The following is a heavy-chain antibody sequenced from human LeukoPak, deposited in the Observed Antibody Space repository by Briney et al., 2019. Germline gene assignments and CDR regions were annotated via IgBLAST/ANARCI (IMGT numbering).Heavy chain of an antibody. V-gene: IGHV3-7*01. D-gene: IGHD4-17*01. J-gene: IGHJ4*02. CDR3: ARGGYGAHMG. CDR1: GFTFISYW. Sequence: PVGALRLSCAASGFTFISYWMSCVRQAPGKGLEWVANIKQDGSEKYDVDSVRGRFTISRDNDKNTVDLQMNSLRAEDTAVYYCARGGYGAHMGWGQGTLVTVSS. CDR2: IKQDGSEK.